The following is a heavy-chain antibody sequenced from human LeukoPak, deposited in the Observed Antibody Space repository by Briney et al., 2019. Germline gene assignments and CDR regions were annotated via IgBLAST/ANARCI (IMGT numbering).Heavy chain of an antibody. V-gene: IGHV3-21*04. J-gene: IGHJ4*02. CDR3: ARDHYTWNDAYLDY. CDR2: IFSSSTYI. Sequence: GGSLRLSCAASGFAFNTYSMNWVRQAPGKGLEWVSFIFSSSTYIYYTDSVKGRFTISRDNAKNSLYLQMNSLRAEDTALYYCARDHYTWNDAYLDYWGQGTLVTVSS. CDR1: GFAFNTYS. D-gene: IGHD1-1*01.